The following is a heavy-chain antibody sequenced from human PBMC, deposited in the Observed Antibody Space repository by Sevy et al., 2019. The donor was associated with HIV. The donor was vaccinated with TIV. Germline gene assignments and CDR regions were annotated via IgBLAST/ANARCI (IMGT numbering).Heavy chain of an antibody. J-gene: IGHJ5*02. CDR3: ARAAGWFDA. CDR2: ISGSGGTT. CDR1: GFTFSSYA. Sequence: GGSLRLSCAASGFTFSSYAMSWVRQAPGKGLEWVSGISGSGGTTYFADSVKGRFTISRDSSKSTVYLHMNSLRADDTAVYYCARAAGWFDAWGQGTLVTVSS. V-gene: IGHV3-23*01.